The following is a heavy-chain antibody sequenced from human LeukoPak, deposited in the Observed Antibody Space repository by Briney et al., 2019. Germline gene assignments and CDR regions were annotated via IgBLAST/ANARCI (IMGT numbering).Heavy chain of an antibody. V-gene: IGHV4-4*07. CDR3: ARGTYPYYDFWSGYSQYYYYYYMDV. D-gene: IGHD3-3*01. Sequence: PSETLSLTCTVSGGSISSYYWSWIRQPAGKGLEWIGRIYTSGSTYYNPSLKSRVTISVDTSKNQFSLKLSSVTAADTAVYYCARGTYPYYDFWSGYSQYYYYYYMDVWGKGTTVTVSS. J-gene: IGHJ6*03. CDR2: IYTSGST. CDR1: GGSISSYY.